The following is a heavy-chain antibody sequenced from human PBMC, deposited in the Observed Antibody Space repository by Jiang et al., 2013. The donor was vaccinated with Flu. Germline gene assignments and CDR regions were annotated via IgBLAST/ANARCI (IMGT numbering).Heavy chain of an antibody. CDR2: ILTSGST. D-gene: IGHD2-2*01. V-gene: IGHV4-4*07. CDR1: GGSMNGYY. J-gene: IGHJ6*03. CDR3: ARASSTNPYYSYMDV. Sequence: GLVKPSETLSLTCSVSGGSMNGYYCNWIRQPAGKGLEWIGRILTSGSTYYNPSLKSRVTMSVDTSKNHFSLRLSSVTAADTALYYCARASSTNPYYSYMDVWGKGTTVTVSS.